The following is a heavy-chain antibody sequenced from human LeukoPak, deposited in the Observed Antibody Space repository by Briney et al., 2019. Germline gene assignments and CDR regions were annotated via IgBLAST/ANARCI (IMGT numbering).Heavy chain of an antibody. CDR1: GFIFGGYT. V-gene: IGHV3-48*01. CDR2: ISPSGENR. Sequence: GGSLRLSCAGSGFIFGGYTMNWVRQAPGKGLEWLSYISPSGENRLYADSVKGRFTISRDNSKNTLCLQMNSLRAEDTAVYYCAKDPGIAASVLFDYWGQGTLVTVSS. J-gene: IGHJ4*02. CDR3: AKDPGIAASVLFDY. D-gene: IGHD6-13*01.